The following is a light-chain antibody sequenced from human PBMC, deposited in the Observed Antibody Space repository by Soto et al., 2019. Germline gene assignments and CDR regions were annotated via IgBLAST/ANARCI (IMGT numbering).Light chain of an antibody. V-gene: IGLV2-8*01. J-gene: IGLJ1*01. CDR2: EVS. CDR1: SSDVGGYNF. CDR3: ISYAASTSYV. Sequence: QSALTQPPSASGSPGQSVTISCTGTSSDVGGYNFVSWYQQHPGKAPKLIIYEVSKRPSGVTDLFSGSKSGNTASLTVSGLQPEDEADYHCISYAASTSYVFGTGTKLTVL.